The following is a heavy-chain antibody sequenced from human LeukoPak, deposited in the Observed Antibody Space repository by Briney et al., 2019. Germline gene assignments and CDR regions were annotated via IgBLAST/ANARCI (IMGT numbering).Heavy chain of an antibody. CDR1: GYSFTSYY. Sequence: ASVKVSCKASGYSFTSYYMHWVRQAPGQGLEWMGIINPSDSSTSYAQKFQGRVTITADESTSTAYMELSSLRSEDTAVYYCASGTSQNYDFWSGPTWGQGTLVTVSS. V-gene: IGHV1-46*01. J-gene: IGHJ5*02. CDR2: INPSDSST. D-gene: IGHD3-3*01. CDR3: ASGTSQNYDFWSGPT.